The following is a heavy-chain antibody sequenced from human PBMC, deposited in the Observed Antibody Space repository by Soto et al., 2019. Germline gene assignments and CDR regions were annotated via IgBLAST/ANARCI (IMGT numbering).Heavy chain of an antibody. CDR2: ITHSGST. D-gene: IGHD6-19*01. Sequence: ETLSLTCAVYGGSFSGYYWNWIRQSPGKGLEWIGEITHSGSTNYNPSLKSRVTISVDTSKNQFSLMLSSLTAADTAVYYCARAISSGWKHYFDYWGQGTLATVSS. CDR3: ARAISSGWKHYFDY. CDR1: GGSFSGYY. V-gene: IGHV4-34*01. J-gene: IGHJ4*01.